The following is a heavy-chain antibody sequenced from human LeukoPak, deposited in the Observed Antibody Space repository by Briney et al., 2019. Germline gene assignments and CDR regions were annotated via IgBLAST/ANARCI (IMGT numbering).Heavy chain of an antibody. Sequence: GGSLRLSCAASGFTFSSYEMNWVRQAPGKGLEWVSYISSSGSTIYYADSVKGRFTISRDNAKNSLYLQMNSLRAEDTAVYYCARFQNGVVPAEDYWGQGTLVTVSS. D-gene: IGHD2-2*01. CDR2: ISSSGSTI. CDR3: ARFQNGVVPAEDY. CDR1: GFTFSSYE. J-gene: IGHJ4*02. V-gene: IGHV3-48*03.